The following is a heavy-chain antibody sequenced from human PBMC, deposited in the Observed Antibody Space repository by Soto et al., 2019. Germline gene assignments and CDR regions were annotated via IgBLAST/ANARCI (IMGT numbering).Heavy chain of an antibody. CDR2: INPRDGRT. Sequence: QVHLVQSGAEVKQPGASVVISCQASGYTFNDYYIHWVRQAPGQGLEWMGIINPRDGRTYYAQKFQASVTLTGAAPTSTVFMALSSLSSDDTAVFYCARALTAFDYWGPGTLVTVSS. CDR1: GYTFNDYY. CDR3: ARALTAFDY. V-gene: IGHV1-46*02. J-gene: IGHJ4*02.